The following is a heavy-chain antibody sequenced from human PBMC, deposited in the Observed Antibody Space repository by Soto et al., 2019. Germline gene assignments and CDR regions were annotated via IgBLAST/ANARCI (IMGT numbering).Heavy chain of an antibody. V-gene: IGHV4-34*01. CDR2: INHSGST. D-gene: IGHD3-10*01. J-gene: IGHJ6*02. Sequence: SETLSLTCAVYGGSFSVYYWSWIRQPPGKGLEWIGEINHSGSTNYNPSLKSRVTISVDTSKNQFSLKLSSVTAADTAVYYCAARRGFGELRYYYYGMDVWGQGTTVTVSS. CDR1: GGSFSVYY. CDR3: AARRGFGELRYYYYGMDV.